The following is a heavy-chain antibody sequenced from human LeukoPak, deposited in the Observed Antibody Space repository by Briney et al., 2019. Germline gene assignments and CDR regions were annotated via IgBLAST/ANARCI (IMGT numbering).Heavy chain of an antibody. D-gene: IGHD6-25*01. CDR2: INHSGST. CDR1: GGSFSGYY. Sequence: SETLSLTCAVYGGSFSGYYWSWIRQPPGKGLEWIGEINHSGSTNYNPSLKSRVTISVDTSKNQFSLKLSSVTAADTAVYYCARRAPYSSGDYFDYWGQGTLVTVSS. J-gene: IGHJ4*02. CDR3: ARRAPYSSGDYFDY. V-gene: IGHV4-34*01.